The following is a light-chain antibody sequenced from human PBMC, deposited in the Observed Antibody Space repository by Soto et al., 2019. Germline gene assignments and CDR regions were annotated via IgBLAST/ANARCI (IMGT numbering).Light chain of an antibody. CDR1: ENINKY. CDR2: AAS. J-gene: IGKJ4*01. V-gene: IGKV1-39*01. Sequence: DIQMTQSPSSLSASVGGRVTITGLATENINKYVSWYQHQPGIAPILLIYAASNLQGGVPSRFSGSGSGTHFTLTISRVEAEDFGVYYCIQTLQTPLTFGGGTKVDIK. CDR3: IQTLQTPLT.